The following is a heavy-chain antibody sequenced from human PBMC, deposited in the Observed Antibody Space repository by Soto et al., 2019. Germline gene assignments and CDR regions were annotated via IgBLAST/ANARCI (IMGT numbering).Heavy chain of an antibody. J-gene: IGHJ4*02. Sequence: GGSLRLYCAASGFTFSSYDMHWVRQATGKGLEWVSAIGTAGDTYYPGSVKGRFTISRENAKNSLYLQMNSLRAGDTAVYYCARVADYGGNSHFDYWGQGTLVTVSS. V-gene: IGHV3-13*01. CDR1: GFTFSSYD. D-gene: IGHD4-17*01. CDR3: ARVADYGGNSHFDY. CDR2: IGTAGDT.